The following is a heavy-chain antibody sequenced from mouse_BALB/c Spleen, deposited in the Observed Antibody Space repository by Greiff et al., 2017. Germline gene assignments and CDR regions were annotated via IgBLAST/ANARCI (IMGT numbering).Heavy chain of an antibody. V-gene: IGHV5-6-5*01. CDR2: ISSGGST. D-gene: IGHD3-2*02. Sequence: EVHLVESGGGLVTPGGSLKLSCAASGFTFSSYAMSWVRQTPEKRLEWVASISSGGSTYYPDSVKGRFTISTDNARNIPYLQMSSLRSEETAMYYCASKGYYYAMDYWGQGTSVTVSS. J-gene: IGHJ4*01. CDR3: ASKGYYYAMDY. CDR1: GFTFSSYA.